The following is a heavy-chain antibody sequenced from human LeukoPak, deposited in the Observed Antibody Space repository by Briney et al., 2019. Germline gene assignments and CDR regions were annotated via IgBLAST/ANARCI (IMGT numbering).Heavy chain of an antibody. CDR1: GGSISSYY. CDR3: ARGPFRSGHAFDI. V-gene: IGHV4-39*01. CDR2: IYYSGST. D-gene: IGHD2/OR15-2a*01. J-gene: IGHJ3*02. Sequence: SETLSLTCTVSGGSISSYYWGWIRQPPGKGLEWIGSIYYSGSTYYNPSLKSRVTISVDTSKNQFSLKLSSVTAADTAVYYCARGPFRSGHAFDIWGQGTMVTVSS.